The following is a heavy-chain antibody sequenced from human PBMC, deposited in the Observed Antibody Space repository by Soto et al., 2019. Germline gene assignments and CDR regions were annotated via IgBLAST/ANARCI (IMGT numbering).Heavy chain of an antibody. V-gene: IGHV4-59*08. J-gene: IGHJ4*02. D-gene: IGHD2-8*01. CDR3: AKGVDAYKTGY. CDR2: IHHSGST. Sequence: SETLSLTCSVSGGSITSHYCSWFRQPPGKGLEWIGYIHHSGSTSYNPSLKSRVTMSVDTSKNHFSLKVNSVTAADTALYYCAKGVDAYKTGYWGQGTLVTVSS. CDR1: GGSITSHY.